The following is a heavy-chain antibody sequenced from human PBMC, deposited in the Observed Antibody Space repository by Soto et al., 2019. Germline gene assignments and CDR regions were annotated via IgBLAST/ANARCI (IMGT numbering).Heavy chain of an antibody. D-gene: IGHD6-13*01. J-gene: IGHJ4*02. V-gene: IGHV3-30-3*01. CDR1: GFTFSSYA. CDR3: ARDSSLPSWAAAAGTSYFDY. Sequence: PGGSLRLSCAASGFTFSSYAMHWVRQAPGKGLEWVAVISYDGSNKYYADSVKGRFTISRDNSKNTLYLQMNSLRAEDTAVYYCARDSSLPSWAAAAGTSYFDYWGQGTLVTVSS. CDR2: ISYDGSNK.